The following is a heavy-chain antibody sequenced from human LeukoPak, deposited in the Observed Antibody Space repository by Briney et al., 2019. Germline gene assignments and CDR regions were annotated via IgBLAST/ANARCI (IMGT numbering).Heavy chain of an antibody. Sequence: QPGRSLRLSCAASGFTFSSYGMHWVRQAPGKGLEWVAVISCDGSNKYYADSVKVRFTISRDNSKNTLYLQMNSLRAEDTAVYYCSAWSRSYYFDYWGQGTLVTVSS. J-gene: IGHJ4*02. CDR1: GFTFSSYG. D-gene: IGHD2-8*02. CDR2: ISCDGSNK. V-gene: IGHV3-30*03. CDR3: SAWSRSYYFDY.